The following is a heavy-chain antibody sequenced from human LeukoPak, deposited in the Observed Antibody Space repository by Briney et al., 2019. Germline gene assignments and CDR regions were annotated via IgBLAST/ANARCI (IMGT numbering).Heavy chain of an antibody. D-gene: IGHD6-13*01. Sequence: GGSLRLSCAASGFTFSSYSMNWVRQAPGKGLEWVSSISSSSSYIYYADSVKGRFTISRDNAKNSLYLQMNSLRAEDTAVYYCARDRAAAGRPLDYWGQGTLVTASS. J-gene: IGHJ4*02. CDR1: GFTFSSYS. CDR3: ARDRAAAGRPLDY. V-gene: IGHV3-21*01. CDR2: ISSSSSYI.